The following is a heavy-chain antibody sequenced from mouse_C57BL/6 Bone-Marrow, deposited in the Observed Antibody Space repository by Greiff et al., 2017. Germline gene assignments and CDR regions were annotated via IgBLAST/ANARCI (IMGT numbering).Heavy chain of an antibody. J-gene: IGHJ1*03. Sequence: VQLQQSGPVLVKPGASVKMSCKASGYTFTDYYMNWVKQSHGKSLEWIGVINPYNGGTSYNQKFKGKATLTVDKSSSTAYMELNSLTSEDSAVYYCARGGLRYWYFDVWGTGTTVTVSS. CDR3: ARGGLRYWYFDV. V-gene: IGHV1-19*01. D-gene: IGHD2-4*01. CDR2: INPYNGGT. CDR1: GYTFTDYY.